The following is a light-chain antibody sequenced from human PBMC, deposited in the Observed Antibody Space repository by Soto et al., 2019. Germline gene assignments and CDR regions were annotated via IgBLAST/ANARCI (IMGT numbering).Light chain of an antibody. CDR1: SGSIASNY. J-gene: IGLJ3*02. V-gene: IGLV6-57*02. CDR3: QSYDGTNWV. Sequence: NFMLTQPHSVSESPGKTVTISCTGSSGSIASNYVQWYQQRPGSAPTTVIYEDNQRPSGVPDRFSDSIDSSSNSASLTISGLKTEDEADYYCQSYDGTNWVFGGGTKLTVL. CDR2: EDN.